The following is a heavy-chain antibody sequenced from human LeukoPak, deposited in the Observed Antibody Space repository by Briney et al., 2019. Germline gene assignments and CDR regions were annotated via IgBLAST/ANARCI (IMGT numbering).Heavy chain of an antibody. CDR1: GFTDSSNY. D-gene: IGHD3-3*01. CDR2: ISSSGST. CDR3: ARHERLSQFDY. J-gene: IGHJ4*02. Sequence: GGSLRLSCAASGFTDSSNYMSWVRQAPGKGLEWASVISSSGSTYYADSVKGRFTISRDNSKNTLYLQMNSLRAEDTAVYYCARHERLSQFDYWGQGTLVTVSS. V-gene: IGHV3-53*01.